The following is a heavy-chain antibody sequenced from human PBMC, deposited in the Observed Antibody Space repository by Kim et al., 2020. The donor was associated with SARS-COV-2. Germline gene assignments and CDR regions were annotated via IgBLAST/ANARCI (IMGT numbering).Heavy chain of an antibody. CDR3: ARADPSNYYGSGREYFDY. CDR1: GGSISSYY. D-gene: IGHD3-10*01. CDR2: IYYSGST. J-gene: IGHJ4*02. Sequence: SETLSLTCTVSGGSISSYYWSWIRQPPGKGLEWIGYIYYSGSTNYNPSLKSRVTISVDTSKNQFSLKLSSVTAADTAVYYCARADPSNYYGSGREYFDYWGQGTLVTVSS. V-gene: IGHV4-59*01.